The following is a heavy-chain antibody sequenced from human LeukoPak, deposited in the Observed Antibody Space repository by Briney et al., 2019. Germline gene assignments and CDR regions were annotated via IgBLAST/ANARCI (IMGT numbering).Heavy chain of an antibody. CDR2: IYYSGST. V-gene: IGHV4-59*01. J-gene: IGHJ4*02. CDR1: GGSISNKY. CDR3: AREYYGSSGYYNDY. D-gene: IGHD3-22*01. Sequence: SETLSLTCTVSGGSISNKYWSWIRQPPGKGLEWIGYIYYSGSTNYNPSLKSRVTILVDTSKNQFSLKLTSVTAADTAVYYCAREYYGSSGYYNDYWGQGALVTVSS.